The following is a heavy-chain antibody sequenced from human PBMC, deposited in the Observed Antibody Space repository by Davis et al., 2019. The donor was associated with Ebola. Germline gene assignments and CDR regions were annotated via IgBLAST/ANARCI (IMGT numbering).Heavy chain of an antibody. Sequence: AASVKVSCKASGYTFKNSAISWVRQAPGQGLEWMGWISAYNGNTAYAQILQGRVTMITDTSTGTAYMELRSLRSDDTAVYFCARTSIVGTTTTASDIWGQGTMVTVSS. D-gene: IGHD1-26*01. CDR2: ISAYNGNT. CDR1: GYTFKNSA. CDR3: ARTSIVGTTTTASDI. J-gene: IGHJ3*02. V-gene: IGHV1-18*01.